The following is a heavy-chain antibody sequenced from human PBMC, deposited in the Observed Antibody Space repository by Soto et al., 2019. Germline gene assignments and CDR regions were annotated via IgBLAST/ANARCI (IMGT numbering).Heavy chain of an antibody. CDR1: GFTFSDYY. CDR2: ISSSGTTK. D-gene: IGHD2-15*01. Sequence: QVQLVESGGGLVKPGGSLRLSCAASGFTFSDYYMSWIRQAPGKGLEWVAYISSSGTTKYYADSVKGRFTISRDNAKNSLYVQMNSLRGEDTAVYYCARAPPDQVEARGGLHWGQGTLVTVSS. V-gene: IGHV3-11*01. J-gene: IGHJ1*01. CDR3: ARAPPDQVEARGGLH.